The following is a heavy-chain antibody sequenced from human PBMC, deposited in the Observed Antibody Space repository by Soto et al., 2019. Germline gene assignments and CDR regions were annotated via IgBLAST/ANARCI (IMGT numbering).Heavy chain of an antibody. CDR2: MSSSGTYI. CDR3: ARQLHFEDFSLGY. V-gene: IGHV3-21*01. Sequence: PGGSLRLSCTASGFTFSAYNMYWVRQAPGKGLEWVSYMSSSGTYIYYADSVKGRFAVSRDNANNSLYLQMNSLRAEDAAVYYCARQLHFEDFSLGYWGQGTRVTVSS. J-gene: IGHJ4*02. D-gene: IGHD1-1*01. CDR1: GFTFSAYN.